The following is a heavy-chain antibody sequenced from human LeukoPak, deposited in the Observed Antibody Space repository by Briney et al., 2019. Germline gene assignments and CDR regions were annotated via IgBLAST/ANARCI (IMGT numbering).Heavy chain of an antibody. J-gene: IGHJ4*02. D-gene: IGHD6-13*01. CDR1: GFTFDDYA. Sequence: AGGSLRLSCAASGFTFDDYAMHWVRQAPGKGLEWVSPISWDGGSTYYADSVKGRFTISRDNSKNSLYLQMNSLRAEDTALYYCVKSGPPNTSIAAAGPDYWGQGTLVTVSS. V-gene: IGHV3-43D*03. CDR3: VKSGPPNTSIAAAGPDY. CDR2: ISWDGGST.